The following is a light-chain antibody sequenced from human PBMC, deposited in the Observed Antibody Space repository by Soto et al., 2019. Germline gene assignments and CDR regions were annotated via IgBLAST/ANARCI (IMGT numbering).Light chain of an antibody. CDR3: CSYAGRSTWV. Sequence: QSALTQPASVSGSPGQSITISCTGTSSDLGNHNLVSWYQQYPGKAPTLMIYEASQWPSGVSHRFSGSKSGNTASLTISGLQTEDEGNYYCCSYAGRSTWVFGGGTKLTVL. J-gene: IGLJ3*02. V-gene: IGLV2-23*01. CDR2: EAS. CDR1: SSDLGNHNL.